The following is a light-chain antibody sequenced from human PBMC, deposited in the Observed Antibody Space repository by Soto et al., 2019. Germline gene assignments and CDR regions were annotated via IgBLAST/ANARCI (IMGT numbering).Light chain of an antibody. CDR1: SSNIGKNT. CDR2: SNN. CDR3: AAWDDTLKGAV. J-gene: IGLJ2*01. Sequence: QSVLTQPPSASGTPGQRVTISCSGSSSNIGKNTENWYQQLPGTAPKLLIYSNNQRPSGVPDRFSGSKSDTSASLAISGLQSEDEADYYCAAWDDTLKGAVFGGGTKLTVL. V-gene: IGLV1-44*01.